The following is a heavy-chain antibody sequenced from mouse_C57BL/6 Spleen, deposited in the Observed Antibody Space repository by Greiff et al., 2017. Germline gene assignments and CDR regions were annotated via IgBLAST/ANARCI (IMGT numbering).Heavy chain of an antibody. J-gene: IGHJ1*03. V-gene: IGHV1-5*01. D-gene: IGHD1-1*01. Sequence: VQLQQSGTVLARPGASVKMSCKTSGYTFTSYWMHWVKQRPGQGLEWIGAIYPGNSDTSYNQKFKGKAKLTAVPSASTAYMELSSLTKADSAVYYCTRAARGCGSSYWYLDVWGTGTTVTVSS. CDR1: GYTFTSYW. CDR2: IYPGNSDT. CDR3: TRAARGCGSSYWYLDV.